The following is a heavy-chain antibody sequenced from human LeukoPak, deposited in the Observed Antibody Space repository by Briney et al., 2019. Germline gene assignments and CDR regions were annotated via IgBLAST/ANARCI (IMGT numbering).Heavy chain of an antibody. Sequence: PSETLSLTCTVSGGSISSYYWSWIRQPPGKGLEWIGYIYYSGSTNYNPSLKSRVTISVDTSKNQFSLKLSSVTAADTAVYYCARLGYSYGYWPDYWGQGTLVTVSS. CDR1: GGSISSYY. J-gene: IGHJ4*02. CDR2: IYYSGST. V-gene: IGHV4-59*01. D-gene: IGHD5-18*01. CDR3: ARLGYSYGYWPDY.